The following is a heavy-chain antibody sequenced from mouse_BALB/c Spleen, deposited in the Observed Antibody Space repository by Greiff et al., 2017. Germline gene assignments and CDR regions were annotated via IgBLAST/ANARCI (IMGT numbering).Heavy chain of an antibody. CDR3: ASLIYYYGSSYAMDY. Sequence: DVQLQESGPGLVKPSQSLSLTCTVSGYSITSYYAWYWIRQSPGNKLEWMGYISYSGSTSYNPSLKSRISITRDTSKNQFFLQLNSVTTEDTATYDCASLIYYYGSSYAMDYWGQGTSVTVSS. CDR2: ISYSGST. CDR1: GYSITSYYA. V-gene: IGHV3-2*02. D-gene: IGHD1-1*01. J-gene: IGHJ4*01.